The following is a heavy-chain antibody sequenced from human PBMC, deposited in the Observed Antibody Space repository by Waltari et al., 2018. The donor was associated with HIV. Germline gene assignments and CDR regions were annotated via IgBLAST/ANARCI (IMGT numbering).Heavy chain of an antibody. Sequence: QVQLVQPGAQVKLPGASRKVSCRTSGYDFTTFDMNWVRQASGQGLEWMGLMRPNSGKTGYARKFQGRVIMTSDSSIATAYLELSTLTSHDPAVYYCARSRPGAVFGDNWGQGTLVTVSS. D-gene: IGHD3-3*01. CDR1: GYDFTTFD. CDR3: ARSRPGAVFGDN. V-gene: IGHV1-8*01. CDR2: MRPNSGKT. J-gene: IGHJ4*02.